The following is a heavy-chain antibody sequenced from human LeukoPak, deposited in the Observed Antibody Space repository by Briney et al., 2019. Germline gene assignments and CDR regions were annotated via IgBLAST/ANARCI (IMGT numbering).Heavy chain of an antibody. CDR2: INHSGST. D-gene: IGHD6-6*01. J-gene: IGHJ6*02. Sequence: KPSETLSLTCAVYGGSFSGYYWSWIRQPPGKGLEWIGEINHSGSTNYNPSLKSRVTISVDTSKNQFSLKLSSVTAADTAVYYCARGPGSHIKAARPPPGKYGMDVWGQGTTVTVSS. CDR3: ARGPGSHIKAARPPPGKYGMDV. V-gene: IGHV4-34*01. CDR1: GGSFSGYY.